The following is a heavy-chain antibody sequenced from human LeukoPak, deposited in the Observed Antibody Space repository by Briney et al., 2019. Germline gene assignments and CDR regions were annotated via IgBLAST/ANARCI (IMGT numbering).Heavy chain of an antibody. D-gene: IGHD5-24*01. V-gene: IGHV4-61*02. Sequence: PSETQSLSCTVSGGSINSGDYYWSWIRQPAGKGLEWIGRVYTSGNTLYNPSLKSRVAISIDRSKNQFSLKLTSVTAADTALYHCARGGTIFTLFDTWGDGIVVSVSS. CDR1: GGSINSGDYY. CDR2: VYTSGNT. CDR3: ARGGTIFTLFDT. J-gene: IGHJ3*02.